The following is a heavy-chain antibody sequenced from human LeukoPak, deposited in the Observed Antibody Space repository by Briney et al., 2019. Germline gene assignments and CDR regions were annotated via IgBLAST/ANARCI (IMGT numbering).Heavy chain of an antibody. CDR2: ISYDGSNK. CDR3: ARSGVYGDHRGYFDS. D-gene: IGHD4-17*01. J-gene: IGHJ4*02. CDR1: GFTFSNYG. Sequence: GRSLRLSCAASGFTFSNYGMHWVRQAPGKGLEWVAVISYDGSNKYYADSVKGRFTISRDDSKNTLYLQLNSLRAEDTAVYYCARSGVYGDHRGYFDSWGQGTLVTVSS. V-gene: IGHV3-30*03.